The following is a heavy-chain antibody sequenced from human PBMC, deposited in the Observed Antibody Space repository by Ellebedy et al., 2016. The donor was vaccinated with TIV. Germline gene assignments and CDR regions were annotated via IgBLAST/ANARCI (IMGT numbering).Heavy chain of an antibody. D-gene: IGHD4-23*01. V-gene: IGHV1-69*10. CDR1: GHTLRELS. CDR3: ARVGNYYGGNPSYYFDY. Sequence: AASVKVSCKVSGHTLRELSIHWVRQAPGQGLEWMGGIIPILGKANYAQKFQGRVTITADESTYTAYMELSSLRSEDTAVYYCARVGNYYGGNPSYYFDYWGQGTLVTVSS. CDR2: IIPILGKA. J-gene: IGHJ4*02.